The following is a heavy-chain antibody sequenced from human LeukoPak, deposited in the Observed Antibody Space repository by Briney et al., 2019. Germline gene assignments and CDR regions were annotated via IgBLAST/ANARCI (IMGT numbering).Heavy chain of an antibody. CDR2: FDPEDGET. D-gene: IGHD5-12*01. CDR3: ATGGYSGYGNFDY. CDR1: GYTLTELS. V-gene: IGHV1-24*01. J-gene: IGHJ4*02. Sequence: GASVKVSCKVSGYTLTELSMHWVRQAPGKGPEWMGGFDPEDGETIYAQKFQGRVTMTEDTSTDTAYMELSSLRSEDTAVYYCATGGYSGYGNFDYWGQGTLVTVSS.